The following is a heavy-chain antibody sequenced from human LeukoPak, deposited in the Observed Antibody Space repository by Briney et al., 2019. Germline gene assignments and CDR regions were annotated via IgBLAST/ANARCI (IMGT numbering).Heavy chain of an antibody. CDR2: INHSGST. V-gene: IGHV4-34*01. CDR3: ARGLSDDSSGDYPEVFYY. CDR1: GGSFSGYY. J-gene: IGHJ4*02. D-gene: IGHD3-22*01. Sequence: PSETLSLTCAVYGGSFSGYYWSWIRQPPGKGLEWIGEINHSGSTNYNPSLKSRVTISVDTSKNQFSLKLSSVTAADTAVYYCARGLSDDSSGDYPEVFYYGGQGTLVTVSS.